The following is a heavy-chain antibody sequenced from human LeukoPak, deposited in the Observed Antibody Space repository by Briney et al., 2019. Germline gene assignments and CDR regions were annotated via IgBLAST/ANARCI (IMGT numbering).Heavy chain of an antibody. D-gene: IGHD7-27*01. J-gene: IGHJ4*02. CDR1: GGSFSGYY. V-gene: IGHV4-34*01. CDR2: INHSGST. CDR3: ARPLSWGSRHTFVY. Sequence: SETLSLTCAVYGGSFSGYYWSWIRQPPGKGLEWIGEINHSGSTNYNPSLKSRVTISVDTSKNQFSLKLSSVTAADTAVYYCARPLSWGSRHTFVYWGQGTLVTVSS.